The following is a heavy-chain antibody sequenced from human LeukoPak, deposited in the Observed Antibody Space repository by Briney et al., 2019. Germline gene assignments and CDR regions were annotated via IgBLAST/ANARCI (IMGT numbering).Heavy chain of an antibody. D-gene: IGHD4-17*01. CDR1: GGTFSSYA. Sequence: SVKVSCXASGGTFSSYAISWVRQAPGQGLEWMGRIIPIFGTANYAQKFQGRVTITTDESTSTAYMELSSLRSEDTAVYYCARPADYGDYWFDYWGQGTLVTVSS. CDR3: ARPADYGDYWFDY. J-gene: IGHJ4*02. V-gene: IGHV1-69*05. CDR2: IIPIFGTA.